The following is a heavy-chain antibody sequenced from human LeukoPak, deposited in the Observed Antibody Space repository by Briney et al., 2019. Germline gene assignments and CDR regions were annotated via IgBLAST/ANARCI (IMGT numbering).Heavy chain of an antibody. CDR1: GFTFSGSA. CDR2: IRSKANSYAT. Sequence: PGGSLRLSCAASGFTFSGSAMHWVRQASGKGLEWVGRIRSKANSYATAYAASVKGRFTISRDDSKNTAYLQMNSLKTEDTAVYYCARDHYYGSGSYLFGSVNMDVWGKGTTVTISS. V-gene: IGHV3-73*01. CDR3: ARDHYYGSGSYLFGSVNMDV. J-gene: IGHJ6*03. D-gene: IGHD3-10*01.